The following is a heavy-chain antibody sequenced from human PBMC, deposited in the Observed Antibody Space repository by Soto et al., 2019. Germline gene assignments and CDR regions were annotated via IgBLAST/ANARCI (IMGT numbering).Heavy chain of an antibody. D-gene: IGHD2-21*02. V-gene: IGHV4-39*01. CDR2: IYNSAIT. CDR1: GGSISSSDYY. J-gene: IGHJ4*02. CDR3: ASQPLHSVGVTALPGYFDY. Sequence: SETLSLTCAVSGGSISSSDYYWGWVRQPPGKGLEWVSCIYNSAITYYNPSLKSRVAISVDASRTQFSLKVWPVPAADTAVYYCASQPLHSVGVTALPGYFDYWGQGTPVTVTS.